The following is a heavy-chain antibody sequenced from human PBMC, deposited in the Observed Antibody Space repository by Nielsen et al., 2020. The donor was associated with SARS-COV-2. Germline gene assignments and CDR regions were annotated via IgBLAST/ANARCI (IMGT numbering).Heavy chain of an antibody. CDR2: ISFGGDNE. D-gene: IGHD1-14*01. CDR1: GFTFSSHA. Sequence: GGSLRLSCATSGFTFSSHALHWVRQAPGKGLEWLAIISFGGDNEHYADSVRGRFTISRDNSKNTVFLQMDSLKYDDTAVYYCARETLDHTSSFVDTWGQGILVTVSS. J-gene: IGHJ5*01. CDR3: ARETLDHTSSFVDT. V-gene: IGHV3-30-3*01.